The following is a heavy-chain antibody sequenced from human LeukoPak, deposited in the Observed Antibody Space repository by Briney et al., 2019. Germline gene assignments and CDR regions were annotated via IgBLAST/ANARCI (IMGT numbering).Heavy chain of an antibody. J-gene: IGHJ5*02. CDR1: GYTFTSYD. D-gene: IGHD3-3*01. CDR3: ARGLYDFWSGANWFDP. Sequence: ASVKVSCKASGYTFTSYDINWVRQATGQGLEWMGWMNPNSGNTGYAQKFQGRVTITRNTSISTAYMELSSLRSEDTAVYYCARGLYDFWSGANWFDPWGQGTLVTVSS. V-gene: IGHV1-8*03. CDR2: MNPNSGNT.